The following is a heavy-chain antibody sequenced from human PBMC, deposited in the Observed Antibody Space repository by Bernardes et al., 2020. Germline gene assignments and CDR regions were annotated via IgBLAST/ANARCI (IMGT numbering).Heavy chain of an antibody. CDR1: GFTFSTYE. CDR3: VRDGYNYEPFDC. CDR2: INSNGYTM. D-gene: IGHD5-18*01. V-gene: IGHV3-48*03. J-gene: IGHJ4*02. Sequence: GGSLRLSCAASGFTFSTYEMNWVRQAPGKGLEWVSYINSNGYTMHYADSVKGRFTISRDNAENSLYLQMNSLRAEDTAVYYCVRDGYNYEPFDCWGQGTLVTVSS.